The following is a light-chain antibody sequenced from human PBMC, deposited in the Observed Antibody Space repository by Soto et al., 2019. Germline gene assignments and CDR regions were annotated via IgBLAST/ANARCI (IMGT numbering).Light chain of an antibody. CDR3: CSYTSSSTWV. CDR2: AVS. V-gene: IGLV2-14*01. CDR1: SSDVGAYTY. J-gene: IGLJ3*02. Sequence: QSALTQPASVSGSPGQSITISCTGTSSDVGAYTYVSWYQQNSGKAPKLMIYAVSNRPSGVSNRFSGSKSGNTASLTISGLQAEDEADYYCCSYTSSSTWVFGGGTKLTVL.